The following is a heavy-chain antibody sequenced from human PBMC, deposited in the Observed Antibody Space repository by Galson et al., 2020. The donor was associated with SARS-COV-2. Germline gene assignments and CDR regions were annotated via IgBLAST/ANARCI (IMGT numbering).Heavy chain of an antibody. D-gene: IGHD1-26*01. CDR1: GFTFSSYG. V-gene: IGHV3-33*01. CDR3: ARDRGSSWFDP. J-gene: IGHJ5*02. Sequence: GESLKISCAASGFTFSSYGMHWVRQAPGKGLEWVAVIWYDGSNKYYADSVKGRFTISRDNSKNTLYLQMNSLRAEDTAVYYCARDRGSSWFDPWGQGTLVTVSS. CDR2: IWYDGSNK.